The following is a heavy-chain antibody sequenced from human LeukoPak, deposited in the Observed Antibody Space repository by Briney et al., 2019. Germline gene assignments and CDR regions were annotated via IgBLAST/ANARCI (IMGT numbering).Heavy chain of an antibody. J-gene: IGHJ4*02. Sequence: SETLSLTCTVPGDSISSYYWSWIRQPPGKGQEWIGYIYYSGSTNHNPSLKSRVTISVDPSKNQFCLKLSSVTAADTAVYYCAGTRRNYGSGSSHFDYWGQGTLVTVS. CDR2: IYYSGST. V-gene: IGHV4-59*01. CDR3: AGTRRNYGSGSSHFDY. D-gene: IGHD3-10*01. CDR1: GDSISSYY.